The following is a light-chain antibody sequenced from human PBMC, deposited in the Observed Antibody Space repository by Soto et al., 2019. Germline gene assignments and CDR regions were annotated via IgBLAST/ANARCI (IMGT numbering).Light chain of an antibody. CDR3: LLSYNGAPAV. J-gene: IGLJ7*01. CDR2: DTT. CDR1: IDTVTTSHW. V-gene: IGLV7-46*01. Sequence: QAVVTQESSLTVSPGGTVTLTCDSSIDTVTTSHWPYWFPQKPGQAPKTLIYDTTNRHSWTPARFSGSILGGKAALILSGAQPEDEAEYYCLLSYNGAPAVFGGGTQLTVL.